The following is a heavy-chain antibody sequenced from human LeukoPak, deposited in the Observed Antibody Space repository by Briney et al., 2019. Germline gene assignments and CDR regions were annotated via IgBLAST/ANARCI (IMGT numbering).Heavy chain of an antibody. CDR3: TREGRNFFDP. CDR1: GDSVSTDSGA. J-gene: IGHJ5*02. Sequence: SQTLPLTCAISGDSVSTDSGAWNWIRQSPSRGLEWLGRRYYRSKWYYDYAVSVKSRITINPDTSKNQVSLHLNSVTPEDTAVYYCTREGRNFFDPWGQGTLVTVSS. CDR2: RYYRSKWYY. V-gene: IGHV6-1*01.